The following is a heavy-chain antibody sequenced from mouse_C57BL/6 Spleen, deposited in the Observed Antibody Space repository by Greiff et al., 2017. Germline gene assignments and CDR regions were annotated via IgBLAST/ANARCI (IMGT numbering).Heavy chain of an antibody. V-gene: IGHV1-26*01. CDR2: INPNNGGT. CDR1: GYTFTDYY. Sequence: EVQLQQSGPELVKPGASVKISCKASGYTFTDYYMNWVKQSHGKSLEWIGDINPNNGGTSYNQKFKGKATLTVDKSSSTAYMELRSLTSEDSAVYYCARNWAYAMDYWGQGTSVTVSS. D-gene: IGHD4-1*01. J-gene: IGHJ4*01. CDR3: ARNWAYAMDY.